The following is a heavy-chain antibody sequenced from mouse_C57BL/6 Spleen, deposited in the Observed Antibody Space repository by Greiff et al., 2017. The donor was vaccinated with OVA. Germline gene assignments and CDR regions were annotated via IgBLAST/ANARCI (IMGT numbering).Heavy chain of an antibody. D-gene: IGHD4-1*01. CDR3: AREREETGTWYFDV. J-gene: IGHJ1*03. Sequence: DVKLVESGGGLVKPGGSLKLSCAASGFTFSSYAMSWVRQTPEKRLEWVATISDGGSYTYYPDNVKGRFTISRDNAKNNLYLQMSHLKSEDTAMYYCAREREETGTWYFDVWGTGTTVTVSS. CDR1: GFTFSSYA. CDR2: ISDGGSYT. V-gene: IGHV5-4*01.